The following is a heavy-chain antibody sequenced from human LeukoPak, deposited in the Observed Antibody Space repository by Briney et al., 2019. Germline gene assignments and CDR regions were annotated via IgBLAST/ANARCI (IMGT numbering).Heavy chain of an antibody. Sequence: ASVKVSCKASGYTFTSYDINWVRQATGQGLEWMGWMNPNGGNTGYAQKFQGRVTMTRNTSISTAYMELSSLRSEDTAVYYCARGIVPAATHNWFDPWGQGTLVTVSS. CDR1: GYTFTSYD. J-gene: IGHJ5*02. D-gene: IGHD2-2*01. CDR3: ARGIVPAATHNWFDP. CDR2: MNPNGGNT. V-gene: IGHV1-8*01.